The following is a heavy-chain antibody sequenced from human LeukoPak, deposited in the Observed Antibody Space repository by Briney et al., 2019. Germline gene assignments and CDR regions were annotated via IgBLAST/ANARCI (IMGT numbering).Heavy chain of an antibody. J-gene: IGHJ4*02. CDR1: GVTVSNNF. CDR3: AKDLAATEPLPRTLGY. D-gene: IGHD2-15*01. CDR2: IYGGGST. Sequence: GGSLRLSCAASGVTVSNNFMSWVRQAPGKGLEWVSVIYGGGSTYYADSVKGRFTISRDTSKNTLYLQMNSLRAEDTAVYYCAKDLAATEPLPRTLGYWGQGTLVTVSS. V-gene: IGHV3-53*01.